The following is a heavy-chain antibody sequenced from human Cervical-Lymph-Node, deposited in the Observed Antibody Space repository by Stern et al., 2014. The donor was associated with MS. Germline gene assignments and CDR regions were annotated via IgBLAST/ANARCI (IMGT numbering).Heavy chain of an antibody. J-gene: IGHJ6*01. Sequence: QDQLVQSGAEVKKPGSSVKVSCKASGDTFTDYAISWVRQAPGQGPEWMGGITPIFNSADYAQKFQGRLTITADKSRSTAYMELSSLTSEDTAVYYCAREVGSLAMDVWGQGTTVIVSS. CDR1: GDTFTDYA. D-gene: IGHD1-1*01. V-gene: IGHV1-69*14. CDR3: AREVGSLAMDV. CDR2: ITPIFNSA.